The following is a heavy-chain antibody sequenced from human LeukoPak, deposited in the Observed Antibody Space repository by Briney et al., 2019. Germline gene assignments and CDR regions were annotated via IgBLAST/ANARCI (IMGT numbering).Heavy chain of an antibody. CDR3: AKEDSSSWYPYYFDY. CDR1: GLAFRNFA. J-gene: IGHJ4*02. Sequence: GGSLRLSCEASGLAFRNFAMSWVRQAPGKGLEWVSGMTGSGGSSYYADSVKGRFTISRDNSKNTLHLQMNSLRAEDTAVYYCAKEDSSSWYPYYFDYWGQGTLVTVSS. V-gene: IGHV3-23*01. CDR2: MTGSGGSS. D-gene: IGHD6-13*01.